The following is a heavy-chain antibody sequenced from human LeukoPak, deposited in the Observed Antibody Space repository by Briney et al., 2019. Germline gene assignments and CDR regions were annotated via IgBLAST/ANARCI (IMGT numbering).Heavy chain of an antibody. V-gene: IGHV4-59*01. J-gene: IGHJ4*02. CDR1: GGSISSYY. Sequence: PSETLFLTCTVSGGSISSYYWSWIRQPPGKGLEWIGYIYYSGSTNYNPSLKSRVTISVDTSKNQFSLKLSSVTAADTAVYYCLGSGYSVDYWGQGTLVTVSS. CDR2: IYYSGST. CDR3: LGSGYSVDY. D-gene: IGHD3-3*01.